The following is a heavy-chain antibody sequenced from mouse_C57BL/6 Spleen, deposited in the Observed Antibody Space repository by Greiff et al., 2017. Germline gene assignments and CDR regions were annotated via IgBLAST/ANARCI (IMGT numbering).Heavy chain of an antibody. V-gene: IGHV14-4*01. J-gene: IGHJ3*01. D-gene: IGHD1-1*01. Sequence: EVQGVESGAELVRPGASVKLSCTASGFNIKDDYMHWVKQRPEQGLEWIGWIDPENGDTEYASKFQGKATITADTSSNTAYLQLSSLTSEDTAVYYCTSPYYYYGSSYSAWFAYWGQGTLVTVSA. CDR2: IDPENGDT. CDR3: TSPYYYYGSSYSAWFAY. CDR1: GFNIKDDY.